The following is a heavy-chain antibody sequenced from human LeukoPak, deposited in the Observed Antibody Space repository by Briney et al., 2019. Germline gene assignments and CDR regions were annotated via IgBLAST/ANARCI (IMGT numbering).Heavy chain of an antibody. CDR3: ASLLGACSVPHCPPSPDY. D-gene: IGHD2-15*01. CDR1: GFIFSSYE. Sequence: PGGSLRLSCAASGFIFSSYEMNWVRQAPGKGLEWISYISRSSSNIYYADSVKGRFTISRDNAKNSLYLQMDSLRAEDTATYYCASLLGACSVPHCPPSPDYWGQGTLVTVSS. CDR2: ISRSSSNI. J-gene: IGHJ4*02. V-gene: IGHV3-48*03.